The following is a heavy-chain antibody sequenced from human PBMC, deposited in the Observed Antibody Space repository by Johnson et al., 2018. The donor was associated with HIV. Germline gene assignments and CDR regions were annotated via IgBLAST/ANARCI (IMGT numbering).Heavy chain of an antibody. CDR2: VTGTGGDT. Sequence: MQLVESGGGLVQPGGSLRLSCVASGFTFSSYAMNWVRQAPGKGLEWVSGVTGTGGDTYYAESVKGRFTISRDNSKNMVYLQMNSLRAEDTAVFYCAKDAYCSGGRCYGFGAFDIWGQGTMVTVSS. V-gene: IGHV3-23*04. CDR1: GFTFSSYA. D-gene: IGHD2-15*01. J-gene: IGHJ3*02. CDR3: AKDAYCSGGRCYGFGAFDI.